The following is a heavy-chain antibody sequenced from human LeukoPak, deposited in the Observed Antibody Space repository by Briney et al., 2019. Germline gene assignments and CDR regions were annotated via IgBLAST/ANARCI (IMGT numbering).Heavy chain of an antibody. Sequence: GASVKVSCKDSGYTFTGYYMHWVRQAPGQGLEWMGWINPNSGGTNYAQKFQGRVTMTRDTSISTAYMELSRLRSDDTAVYYCAVIAVAGTYFQHWGQGTLVTVSS. CDR3: AVIAVAGTYFQH. CDR2: INPNSGGT. V-gene: IGHV1-2*02. D-gene: IGHD6-19*01. J-gene: IGHJ1*01. CDR1: GYTFTGYY.